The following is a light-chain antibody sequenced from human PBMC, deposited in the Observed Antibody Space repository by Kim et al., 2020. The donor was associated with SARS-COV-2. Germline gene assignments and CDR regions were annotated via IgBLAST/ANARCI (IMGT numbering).Light chain of an antibody. CDR1: QTVSTK. CDR2: GVS. V-gene: IGKV3-15*01. CDR3: QQYSDWPLT. Sequence: EIVMTQSPATLSVSPGERATLSCRASQTVSTKLAWYQQKPGQAPRLLIYGVSTRATGIPARFSGSGSGAEFTLTVSSLQSEDFAVYYCQQYSDWPLTFGGGTKLEI. J-gene: IGKJ4*01.